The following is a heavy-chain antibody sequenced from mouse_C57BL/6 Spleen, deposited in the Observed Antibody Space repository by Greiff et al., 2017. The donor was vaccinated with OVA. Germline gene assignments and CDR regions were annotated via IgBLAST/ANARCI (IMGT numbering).Heavy chain of an antibody. J-gene: IGHJ2*01. CDR1: GYTFTSYW. D-gene: IGHD1-1*01. V-gene: IGHV1-53*01. Sequence: QVQLQQPGTELVKPGASVKLSCKASGYTFTSYWMHWVKQRPGQGLEWIGNINPSNGGTNYNEKFKSKATLTVDKSSSTAYMQLSSLTSEDSAVYDCARGITTVVEDFDYWGQGTTLTVSS. CDR2: INPSNGGT. CDR3: ARGITTVVEDFDY.